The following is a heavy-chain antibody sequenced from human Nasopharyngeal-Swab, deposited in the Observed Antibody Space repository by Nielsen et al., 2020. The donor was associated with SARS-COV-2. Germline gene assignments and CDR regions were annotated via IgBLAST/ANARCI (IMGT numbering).Heavy chain of an antibody. V-gene: IGHV4-59*01. Sequence: SETLSLTCTVSGGSISSYYWSWIRQPPGKGLEWIGYIYYSGSTNYNPSLKSRVTISVVTSKNQFSLKLSSVTAADTAVYYCASIPRIAAAGARYFDYWGQGTLVTVSS. CDR1: GGSISSYY. CDR2: IYYSGST. J-gene: IGHJ4*02. D-gene: IGHD6-13*01. CDR3: ASIPRIAAAGARYFDY.